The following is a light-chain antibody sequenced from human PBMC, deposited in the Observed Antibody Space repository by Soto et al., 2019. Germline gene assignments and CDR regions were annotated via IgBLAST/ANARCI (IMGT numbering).Light chain of an antibody. J-gene: IGKJ1*01. CDR3: QQYNTYLWT. V-gene: IGKV1-5*03. Sequence: DIQMTQSPSTLSVSLGDRVIIICRASQSISSWLAWYQQKQGKAPKLLIYKASSLESGVPSRFSGSGYGTEFNLTISSLQPDDFATYYCQQYNTYLWTFGQGTKVDIK. CDR2: KAS. CDR1: QSISSW.